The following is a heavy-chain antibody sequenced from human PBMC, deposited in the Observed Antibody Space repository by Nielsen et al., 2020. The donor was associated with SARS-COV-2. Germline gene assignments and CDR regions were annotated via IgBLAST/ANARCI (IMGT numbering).Heavy chain of an antibody. CDR3: AKGCRLRYFDTYHDY. J-gene: IGHJ4*02. D-gene: IGHD3-9*01. V-gene: IGHV3-23*01. Sequence: GESLKISCAASGFTFSSYAMSWVRQAPGKGLEWVSAISGSGGSTYYADSVKGRFTISRDNSKNTLYLQMNSLRAEDTAVYYCAKGCRLRYFDTYHDYWGQGTLVTVSS. CDR2: ISGSGGST. CDR1: GFTFSSYA.